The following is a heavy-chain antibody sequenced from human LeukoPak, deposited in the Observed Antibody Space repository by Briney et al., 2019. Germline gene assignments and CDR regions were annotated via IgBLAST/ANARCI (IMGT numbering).Heavy chain of an antibody. V-gene: IGHV4-4*07. Sequence: SETLSLTCSVSGGSISSYHWTWIRQLAGKGLEWIGRIYTNQNSNYNPSLKSRVTMSVDTSKNQFSLKLSSVTAADTAVYYCARERRGLRGDAFDIWGQGAMVTVSS. CDR2: IYTNQNS. CDR1: GGSISSYH. CDR3: ARERRGLRGDAFDI. J-gene: IGHJ3*02. D-gene: IGHD5-18*01.